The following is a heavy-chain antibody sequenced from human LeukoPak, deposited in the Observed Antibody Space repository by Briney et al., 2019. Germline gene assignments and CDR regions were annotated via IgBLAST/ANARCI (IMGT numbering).Heavy chain of an antibody. CDR3: ARGPMVRGIIDYMDV. V-gene: IGHV3-21*01. D-gene: IGHD3-10*01. J-gene: IGHJ6*03. Sequence: ETLSLTCTVSGGSISSSSYYWGWIRQPPGKGLEWVSSISSSSSYIYYADSVKGRFTISRDNAKKSLYLQMNSLRIDDTAVYYCARGPMVRGIIDYMDVWGKGTTVTISS. CDR2: ISSSSSYI. CDR1: GGSISSSS.